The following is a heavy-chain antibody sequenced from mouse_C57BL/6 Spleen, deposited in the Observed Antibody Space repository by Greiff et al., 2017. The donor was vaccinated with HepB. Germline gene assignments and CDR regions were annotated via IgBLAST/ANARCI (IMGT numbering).Heavy chain of an antibody. Sequence: VQLQESGPGLVAPSQSLSITCTVSGFSLTSYAISWVRQPPGKGLEWLGVIWTGGGTNYNSALKSRLSISKDNSKSQVFLKMNSLQTDDTARYYCARNWRSYYDYDGADYFDYWGQGTTLTVSS. D-gene: IGHD2-4*01. CDR3: ARNWRSYYDYDGADYFDY. CDR1: GFSLTSYA. V-gene: IGHV2-9-1*01. CDR2: IWTGGGT. J-gene: IGHJ2*01.